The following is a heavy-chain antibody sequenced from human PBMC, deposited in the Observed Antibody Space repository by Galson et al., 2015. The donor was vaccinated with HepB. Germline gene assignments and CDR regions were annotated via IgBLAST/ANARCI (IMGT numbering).Heavy chain of an antibody. V-gene: IGHV3-21*01. D-gene: IGHD3-16*01. J-gene: IGHJ3*02. CDR2: ISSSSSYI. Sequence: SLRLSCAASRFTFSSYSMNWVRQAPGKGLEWVSSISSSSSYIYYADSVKGRFTISRDNAKNSLYLQMNSLRAEDTAVYYCARASWGAAFDIWGQGTMVTVSS. CDR1: RFTFSSYS. CDR3: ARASWGAAFDI.